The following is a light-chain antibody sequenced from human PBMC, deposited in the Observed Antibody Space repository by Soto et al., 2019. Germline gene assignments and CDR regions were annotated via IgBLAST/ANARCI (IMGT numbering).Light chain of an antibody. V-gene: IGKV3-11*01. CDR1: QSVSSY. Sequence: EIVLTQSPATLSLSPGERATLSCRASQSVSSYLAWYQQKPGQAPRLLIYDASNRANGIPARFSGSGSGTDFTLTISSLEPEDFAVYYCQQRSNWPITFGKGKRLEIK. CDR3: QQRSNWPIT. J-gene: IGKJ5*01. CDR2: DAS.